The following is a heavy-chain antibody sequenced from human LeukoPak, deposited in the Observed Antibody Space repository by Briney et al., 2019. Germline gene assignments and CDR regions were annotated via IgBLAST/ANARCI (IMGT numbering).Heavy chain of an antibody. CDR1: GFTVSNNY. Sequence: GGSLSLSCAASGFTVSNNYISWVRRAAGKGLEWVSLIYSGGGTYYADSVKGRFTISRDNSKNTLYLQMNSLRAEDTAVYYCARNSGELGAWAQGTLVTVSS. CDR3: ARNSGELGA. D-gene: IGHD2-21*01. V-gene: IGHV3-53*01. J-gene: IGHJ5*02. CDR2: IYSGGGT.